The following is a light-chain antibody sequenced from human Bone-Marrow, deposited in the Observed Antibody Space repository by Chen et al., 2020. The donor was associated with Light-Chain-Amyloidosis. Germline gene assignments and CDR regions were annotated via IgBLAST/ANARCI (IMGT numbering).Light chain of an antibody. CDR3: QSYQGSSQGV. CDR2: EDD. J-gene: IGLJ3*02. V-gene: IGLV6-57*01. Sequence: NFMLTQPHSVSESPGKTVIISCTRSSGSIATNYVQWYQQHPGSSPTTVIYEDDQRPSGVPDRFSGSIDRSSNSASLTISGLKTEDEADYDCQSYQGSSQGVFGGGTKLTVL. CDR1: SGSIATNY.